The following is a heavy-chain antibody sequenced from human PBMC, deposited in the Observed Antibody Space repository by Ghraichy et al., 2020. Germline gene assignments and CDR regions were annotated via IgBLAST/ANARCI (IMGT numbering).Heavy chain of an antibody. Sequence: ASVKVSCKASGYTFTNYGVSWVRQAPGQGLEWMGWISGYNGNTDNAQKFQGRVTMTIDTSTNTAYMELRSLRFDDTAVYYCARGQGSGWYEPFDIWGQGTMVPVSS. V-gene: IGHV1-18*01. CDR1: GYTFTNYG. CDR2: ISGYNGNT. J-gene: IGHJ3*02. CDR3: ARGQGSGWYEPFDI. D-gene: IGHD6-19*01.